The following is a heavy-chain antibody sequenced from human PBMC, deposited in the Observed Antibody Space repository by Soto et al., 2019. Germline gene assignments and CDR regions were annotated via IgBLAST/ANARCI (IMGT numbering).Heavy chain of an antibody. V-gene: IGHV4-4*07. CDR1: GGSISSYY. D-gene: IGHD3-10*01. CDR2: IYTSGST. J-gene: IGHJ6*02. Sequence: KPSETLSLTCTVSGGSISSYYWSWIRQPAGKGLEWIGRIYTSGSTNYNPSLKSRVTMSVDTSKNRFSLKLSSVTAADTAVYYCARDYLPQNTMVRGFYYYYGMDVWGQGTTVTVSS. CDR3: ARDYLPQNTMVRGFYYYYGMDV.